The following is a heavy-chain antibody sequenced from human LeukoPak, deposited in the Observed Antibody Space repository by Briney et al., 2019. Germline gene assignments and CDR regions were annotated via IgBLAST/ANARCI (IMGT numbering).Heavy chain of an antibody. CDR2: ISGSGGST. Sequence: PGGSLRLSCAASGFTFSSYAMTWVRQAPGKGLEWVSAISGSGGSTYYADSVKGRFTISRDNSKNTLYLQMNSLRAEDTAVYYCAKEPQVVVTATAFDHWGQGTLVTVSS. J-gene: IGHJ4*02. CDR1: GFTFSSYA. V-gene: IGHV3-23*01. D-gene: IGHD2-21*02. CDR3: AKEPQVVVTATAFDH.